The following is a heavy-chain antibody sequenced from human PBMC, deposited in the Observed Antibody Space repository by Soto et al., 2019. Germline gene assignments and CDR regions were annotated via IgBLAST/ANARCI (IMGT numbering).Heavy chain of an antibody. CDR1: GFSFNSYA. V-gene: IGHV3-23*01. Sequence: EVQLLESGGGLIQPGGSLRLSCAASGFSFNSYAMSWVRQAPGKGLEWVSSMHGSGSTYCVDSVKGRFTISRDNSKHTLDLQMNIVRVEDTAVYNCAKNYYLDSWCQGTLVTVSS. J-gene: IGHJ4*02. CDR2: MHGSGST. CDR3: AKNYYLDS.